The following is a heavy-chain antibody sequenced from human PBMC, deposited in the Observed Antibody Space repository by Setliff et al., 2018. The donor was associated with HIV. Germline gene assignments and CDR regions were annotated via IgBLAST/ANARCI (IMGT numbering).Heavy chain of an antibody. Sequence: SETLSLTCTVSGGSISGGGYYWTWIRQYPGRGLEWIGYIYYSGTAYYKPSLRSRVTISVDTSKNHFSLKLSSVTAADTAVYYCAKTIRGYISGDYMDVWGKGTTVTVSS. CDR2: IYYSGTA. V-gene: IGHV4-31*03. CDR1: GGSISGGGYY. CDR3: AKTIRGYISGDYMDV. D-gene: IGHD5-18*01. J-gene: IGHJ6*03.